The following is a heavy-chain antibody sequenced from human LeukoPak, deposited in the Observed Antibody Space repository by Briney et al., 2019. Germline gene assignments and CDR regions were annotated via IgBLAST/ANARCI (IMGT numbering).Heavy chain of an antibody. Sequence: PSETLSLTCAVYGGSFSGYYWSWIRQPPGKGLEWIREINHSGSTNYNPSLKSRVTISVDTSKNQFSLKLSSVTAADTTVYYCARARDYDILTGCYMGYYYYYMDVWGKGTTVTVSS. J-gene: IGHJ6*03. CDR2: INHSGST. CDR1: GGSFSGYY. V-gene: IGHV4-34*01. CDR3: ARARDYDILTGCYMGYYYYYMDV. D-gene: IGHD3-9*01.